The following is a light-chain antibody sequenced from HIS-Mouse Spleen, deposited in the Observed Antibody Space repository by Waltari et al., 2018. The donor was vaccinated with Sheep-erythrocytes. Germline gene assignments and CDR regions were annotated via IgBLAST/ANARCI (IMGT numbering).Light chain of an antibody. J-gene: IGLJ3*02. CDR2: EVS. Sequence: QSALTQPPSASGSPGQSVNISCTGTSSDVRGYNYAPWYQQHPGKAPKLMIYEVSKRPSGVPDRFSGSKSGNTASLTVSGLQAEDEADYYCSSYAGSNNWVFGGGTKLTVL. CDR3: SSYAGSNNWV. CDR1: SSDVRGYNY. V-gene: IGLV2-8*01.